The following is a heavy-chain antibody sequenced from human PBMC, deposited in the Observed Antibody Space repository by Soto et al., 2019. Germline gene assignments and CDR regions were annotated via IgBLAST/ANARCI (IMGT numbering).Heavy chain of an antibody. V-gene: IGHV1-46*01. CDR2: INPSGGST. Sequence: ASVKVSCKASGYTFTSYYMHWVRQAPGQGLEWTGIINPSGGSTSYAQKFQGRVTMTRDTSTSTVYMELSSLRSEDTAVYYCARAQYYDSSGYYLDYWGQGTLVTVSS. CDR1: GYTFTSYY. CDR3: ARAQYYDSSGYYLDY. D-gene: IGHD3-22*01. J-gene: IGHJ4*02.